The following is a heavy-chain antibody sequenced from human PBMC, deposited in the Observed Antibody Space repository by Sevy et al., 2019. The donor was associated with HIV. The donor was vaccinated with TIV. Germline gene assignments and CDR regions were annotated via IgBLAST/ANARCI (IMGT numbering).Heavy chain of an antibody. CDR2: IGTAGDT. V-gene: IGHV3-13*01. Sequence: QLGGSLRLSCAASGFTFSSYDMHWVRQATGKGLEWVSAIGTAGDTYYPGSVKGRFTISRENAKNSLYLQMNSLRAGDTAVYYCARGKRGSSYYYDSSGYKWAYAFDIWGQGTMVTVSS. CDR1: GFTFSSYD. J-gene: IGHJ3*02. CDR3: ARGKRGSSYYYDSSGYKWAYAFDI. D-gene: IGHD3-22*01.